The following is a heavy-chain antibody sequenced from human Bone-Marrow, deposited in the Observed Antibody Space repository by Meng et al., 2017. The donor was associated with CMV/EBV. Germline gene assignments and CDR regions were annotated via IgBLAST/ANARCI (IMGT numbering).Heavy chain of an antibody. CDR1: GFTFSSYG. V-gene: IGHV3-33*06. J-gene: IGHJ4*02. CDR2: IWYDGSNK. Sequence: GESLKISCAASGFTFSSYGMHWVRQAPGKGLEWVAVIWYDGSNKYYADSVKGRFTISRDNSKNTLYLQMNSLRAEDTAVYYYAKDLLREDQWYYFDYWGQGTLVTVSS. CDR3: AKDLLREDQWYYFDY. D-gene: IGHD2-15*01.